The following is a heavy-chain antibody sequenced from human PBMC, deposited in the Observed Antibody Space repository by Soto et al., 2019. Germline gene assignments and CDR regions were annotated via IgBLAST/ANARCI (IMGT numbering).Heavy chain of an antibody. J-gene: IGHJ5*02. V-gene: IGHV4-59*08. D-gene: IGHD4-4*01. CDR3: ARWSPRLHGGNWFDP. CDR1: GGAFSGYY. Sequence: PSETLSLTCAVYGGAFSGYYWTWVRQTPGKGLEWIGDIYYSGSTNYNPSLKSRVTISVDTSKNQFSLKLSSVTAADTAVYYCARWSPRLHGGNWFDPWGQGTLVTVSS. CDR2: IYYSGST.